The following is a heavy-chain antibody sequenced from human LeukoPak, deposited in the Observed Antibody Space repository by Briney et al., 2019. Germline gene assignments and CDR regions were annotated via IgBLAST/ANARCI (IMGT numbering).Heavy chain of an antibody. CDR1: GYTFTSYD. CDR2: INPNSGGT. Sequence: GASVKVSCKASGYTFTSYDINWVRQATGQGLEWMGWINPNSGGTNYAQKFQGRVTMTRDTSISTAYMELSRLRSDDTAVYYCARGMVYAPEGCEAFDIWGQGTMVTVSS. V-gene: IGHV1-2*02. CDR3: ARGMVYAPEGCEAFDI. J-gene: IGHJ3*02. D-gene: IGHD2-8*01.